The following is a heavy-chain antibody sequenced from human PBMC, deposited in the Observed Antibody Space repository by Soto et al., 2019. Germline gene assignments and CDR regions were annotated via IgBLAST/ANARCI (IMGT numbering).Heavy chain of an antibody. J-gene: IGHJ6*02. V-gene: IGHV3-30*18. CDR3: VKDGSSGWPYFDDMDV. Sequence: QPXGSLKLSCAASGVTFSSYGMHWVRQAPGKGLEWVAVILYDGSKKYYADSVKGRFTISRDNSKNTLYLQMSSLRAEDTALYYCVKDGSSGWPYFDDMDVWGQGTTVTVSS. CDR1: GVTFSSYG. D-gene: IGHD6-25*01. CDR2: ILYDGSKK.